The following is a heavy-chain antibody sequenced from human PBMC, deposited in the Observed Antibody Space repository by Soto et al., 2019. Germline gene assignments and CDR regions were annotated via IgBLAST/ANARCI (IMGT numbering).Heavy chain of an antibody. D-gene: IGHD2-8*01. CDR3: PTPGGYCTNDACFARYYCMDV. J-gene: IGHJ6*03. CDR1: GYTLTELS. CDR2: FDPENGEK. V-gene: IGHV1-24*01. Sequence: ASVKVSCKVSGYTLTELSTHWVRQAPGKGLEWMGGFDPENGEKIYAQKFQGRVTMTEDTSTDTAYMELSSLRSDDTAVYYCPTPGGYCTNDACFARYYCMDVWGEGTTVTVSS.